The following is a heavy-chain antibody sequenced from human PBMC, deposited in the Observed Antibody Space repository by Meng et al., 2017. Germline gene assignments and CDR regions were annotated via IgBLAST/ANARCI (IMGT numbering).Heavy chain of an antibody. CDR2: INHSGNT. J-gene: IGHJ4*02. CDR3: ARVLDPVLVEFDY. V-gene: IGHV4-34*01. Sequence: QVQRTQWGAGLVKPSATLALACDVYGGSFSVYYWSWIRQPPGKGLEWIGEINHSGNTNYHPSLKSRVTISVDTSKNQFSLKLSSVTAADTAVYYCARVLDPVLVEFDYWGQGTLVTVSS. CDR1: GGSFSVYY. D-gene: IGHD3/OR15-3a*01.